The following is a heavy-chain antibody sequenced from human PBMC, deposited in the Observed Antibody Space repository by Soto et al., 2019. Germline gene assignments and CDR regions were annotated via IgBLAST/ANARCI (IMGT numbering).Heavy chain of an antibody. D-gene: IGHD6-13*01. CDR2: ISVSNGYT. V-gene: IGHV1-18*01. Sequence: AAVKVSCKSSGYPFTTYGINWVRQAPGQGLEWMGWISVSNGYTNYAQNLQGRVTMTADTSTNVAYMELRSLRSDDTAVYYCTRENAAAASPPLDCWGHGAPVTVSS. CDR3: TRENAAAASPPLDC. J-gene: IGHJ4*01. CDR1: GYPFTTYG.